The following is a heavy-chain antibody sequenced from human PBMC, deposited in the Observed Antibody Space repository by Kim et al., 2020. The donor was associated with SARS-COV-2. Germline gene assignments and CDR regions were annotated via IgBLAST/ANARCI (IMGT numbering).Heavy chain of an antibody. CDR1: GGSISSYY. Sequence: SQTLSLTCTVSGGSISSYYWSWIRQPPGKGLEWIGYIYYSGSTNYNPSLKSRVTISVDTSKNQFSLKLSSVTAADTAVYYCAGAGRAWFDPWGQGTLVTVSS. CDR3: AGAGRAWFDP. V-gene: IGHV4-59*01. CDR2: IYYSGST. J-gene: IGHJ5*02. D-gene: IGHD2-15*01.